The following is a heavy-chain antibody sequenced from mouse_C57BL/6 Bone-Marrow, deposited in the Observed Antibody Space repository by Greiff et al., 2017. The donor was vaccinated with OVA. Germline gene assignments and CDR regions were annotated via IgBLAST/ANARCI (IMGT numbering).Heavy chain of an antibody. V-gene: IGHV5-6*01. CDR3: ARHPSEAMDY. CDR2: ISSGGSYT. Sequence: EVKLMESGGDLVKPGGSLKLSCAASGFTFSSYGMSWVRQTPDKRLEWVATISSGGSYTYYPDSVKGRFTISRDNAKNTLYLQMSSLKSEDTAMYYCARHPSEAMDYWGQGTSVTVSS. CDR1: GFTFSSYG. J-gene: IGHJ4*01.